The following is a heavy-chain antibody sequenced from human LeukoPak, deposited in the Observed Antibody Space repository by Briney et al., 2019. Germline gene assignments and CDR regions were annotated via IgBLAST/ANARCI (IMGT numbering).Heavy chain of an antibody. CDR2: IYHSGST. D-gene: IGHD6-19*01. CDR1: GGSISSYY. CDR3: ARAESSGWYAW. J-gene: IGHJ4*02. V-gene: IGHV4-59*12. Sequence: PSETLSLTCTVSGGSISSYYWSWIRQPPGKGLEWIGHIYHSGSTYYNPSLKSRVTISVDRSKNQFSLKLSSVTAADTAVYYCARAESSGWYAWWGQGTLVTVSS.